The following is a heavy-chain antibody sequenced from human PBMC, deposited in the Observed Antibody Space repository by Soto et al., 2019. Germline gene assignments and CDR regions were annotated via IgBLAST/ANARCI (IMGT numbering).Heavy chain of an antibody. D-gene: IGHD6-19*01. Sequence: EVQLLESGGGLVQPGGSLRLSCAASGFTFSSYTMTWVRQAPGKGLEWVSAITASGGTTYYADSVKGRFTISRDNSKNTIYLQMNSLRAEDTAVYYCAKIRGIAVDYFDYWGRGTLVTVSS. V-gene: IGHV3-23*01. CDR2: ITASGGTT. CDR1: GFTFSSYT. J-gene: IGHJ4*02. CDR3: AKIRGIAVDYFDY.